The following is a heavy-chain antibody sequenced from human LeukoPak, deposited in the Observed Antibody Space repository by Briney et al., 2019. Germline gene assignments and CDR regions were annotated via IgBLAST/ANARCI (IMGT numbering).Heavy chain of an antibody. Sequence: PGGSLRLSCAASGFTFSSYGMHWVRQAPGKGLEWVAVISYDGSNKYYADSVKGRFTISRDNSKNTLYLQMNSLRAEDTAVYYCAKDFRGYRSSTSCYAFDYWGQGTLVTVSS. CDR1: GFTFSSYG. CDR2: ISYDGSNK. V-gene: IGHV3-30*18. J-gene: IGHJ4*02. D-gene: IGHD2-2*01. CDR3: AKDFRGYRSSTSCYAFDY.